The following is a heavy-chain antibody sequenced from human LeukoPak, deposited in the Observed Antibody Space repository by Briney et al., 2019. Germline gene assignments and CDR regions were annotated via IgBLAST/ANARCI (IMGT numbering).Heavy chain of an antibody. J-gene: IGHJ4*02. CDR3: AKKSRDGYNPFDY. CDR2: MSSSGESP. Sequence: SGGSLRLSCAASGFTFSRYAMSWDRQAPGQGLEWVSGMSSSGESPYYADSVKGRFTISRDNSKNTLYLEINSLRAEDTAVYYCAKKSRDGYNPFDYLGQGTLVTVSS. CDR1: GFTFSRYA. V-gene: IGHV3-23*01. D-gene: IGHD5-24*01.